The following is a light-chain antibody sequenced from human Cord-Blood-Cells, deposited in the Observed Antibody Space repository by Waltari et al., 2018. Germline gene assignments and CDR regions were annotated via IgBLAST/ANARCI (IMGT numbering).Light chain of an antibody. Sequence: QSVLTQPPSVSGAPGPRVTISCPGSSSNIGAGYDVHWYQQRPGTAPKLLIYGNSNRPSGVPDRFSGSKSGTSASLAITGLQAEDEADYYCQSYDSSLSGSVFGGGTKLTVL. CDR2: GNS. CDR1: SSNIGAGYD. J-gene: IGLJ2*01. CDR3: QSYDSSLSGSV. V-gene: IGLV1-40*01.